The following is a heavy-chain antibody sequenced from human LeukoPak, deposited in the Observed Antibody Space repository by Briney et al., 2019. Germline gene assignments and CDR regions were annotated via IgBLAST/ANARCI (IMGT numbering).Heavy chain of an antibody. Sequence: ASVKVPCKASGYTFTGYYMHWVRQAPGQGLEWMGWINPNSGGTNYAQKFQGRVTMTRDTSISTAYMELSRLRSDDTAVYYCARVAAAGTWWFDPWGQGTLVTVSS. CDR3: ARVAAAGTWWFDP. D-gene: IGHD6-13*01. V-gene: IGHV1-2*02. CDR2: INPNSGGT. CDR1: GYTFTGYY. J-gene: IGHJ5*02.